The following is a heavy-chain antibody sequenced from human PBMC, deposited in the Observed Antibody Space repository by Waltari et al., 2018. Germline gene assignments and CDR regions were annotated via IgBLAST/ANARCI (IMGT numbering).Heavy chain of an antibody. CDR1: GVLFRGSA. J-gene: IGHJ4*02. V-gene: IGHV3-23*01. CDR2: ISGSGENT. CDR3: ARDPLNDYGGWDDY. Sequence: EVQLLESGGTLVQRGGSLRVSCAASGVLFRGSAFSWVRQAPGKGLEWVSSISGSGENTYYAESVKGRFTISRDNSKHTVFLQMNNLRVDDTAVYYCARDPLNDYGGWDDYWGQGTLVTVSS. D-gene: IGHD4-17*01.